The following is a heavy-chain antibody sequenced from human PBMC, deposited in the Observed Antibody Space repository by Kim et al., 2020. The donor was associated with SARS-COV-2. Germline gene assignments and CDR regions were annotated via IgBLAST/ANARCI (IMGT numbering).Heavy chain of an antibody. CDR3: TRGSKASAGSFDY. J-gene: IGHJ4*02. V-gene: IGHV6-1*01. Sequence: YAVSVKSRITTNPDSSKTQFSLQVSSVTPEDTAVYYCTRGSKASAGSFDYWGQGTLVTVSS. D-gene: IGHD6-13*01.